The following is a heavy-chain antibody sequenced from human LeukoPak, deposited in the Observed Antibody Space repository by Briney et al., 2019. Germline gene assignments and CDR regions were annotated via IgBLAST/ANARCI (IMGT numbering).Heavy chain of an antibody. J-gene: IGHJ4*02. Sequence: ASVKVSCKASGGTFSSYSISRVRQAPGPGVEWMGGIIPIFGTANYAQKFQGRVTITTDESTSTAYMELSSLRSEDTAVYYCARDTGIVGATEYWGQGTLVTVSS. D-gene: IGHD1-26*01. CDR1: GGTFSSYS. V-gene: IGHV1-69*05. CDR3: ARDTGIVGATEY. CDR2: IIPIFGTA.